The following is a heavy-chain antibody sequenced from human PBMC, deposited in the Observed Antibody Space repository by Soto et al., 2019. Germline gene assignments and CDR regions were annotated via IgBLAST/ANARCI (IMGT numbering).Heavy chain of an antibody. CDR2: ISGSGGST. V-gene: IGHV3-23*01. Sequence: GGSLRLSCAASGFTFSSYAVSWVRQAPGKGLEWVSAISGSGGSTYYADSVKGRFTISRDNSKNTLYLQMNSLRAEDTAVYYCAKDFSDYGDYYLDYWGQGTLVTVSS. D-gene: IGHD4-17*01. CDR3: AKDFSDYGDYYLDY. CDR1: GFTFSSYA. J-gene: IGHJ4*02.